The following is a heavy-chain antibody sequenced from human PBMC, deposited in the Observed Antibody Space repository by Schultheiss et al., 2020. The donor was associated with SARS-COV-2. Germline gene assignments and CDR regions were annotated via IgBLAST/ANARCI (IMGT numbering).Heavy chain of an antibody. CDR3: AREGDFWSGYFSRTYNWFDP. D-gene: IGHD3-3*01. CDR2: IYSGGST. Sequence: GGSLRLSCAASGFTFSSYAMSWVRQAPGKGLEWVSVIYSGGSTYYADSVKGRFTISRDNSKNTLYLQMNSLRAEDTAVYYCAREGDFWSGYFSRTYNWFDPWGQGTLVTVSS. V-gene: IGHV3-66*02. J-gene: IGHJ5*02. CDR1: GFTFSSYA.